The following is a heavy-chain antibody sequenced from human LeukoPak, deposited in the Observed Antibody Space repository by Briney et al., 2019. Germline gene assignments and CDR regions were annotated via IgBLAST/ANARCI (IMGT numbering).Heavy chain of an antibody. D-gene: IGHD1-26*01. J-gene: IGHJ5*02. CDR3: ARGVGSRYNWFDP. CDR1: GFTFSTYF. Sequence: GGSLRLSCAASGFTFSTYFIHWVRQAPGKGLEWVAVISYDGSNKYYADSVKGRFTISRDNSKNTLYLELNSLRAEDTAVYYCARGVGSRYNWFDPWGQGTLVTVSS. V-gene: IGHV3-30*04. CDR2: ISYDGSNK.